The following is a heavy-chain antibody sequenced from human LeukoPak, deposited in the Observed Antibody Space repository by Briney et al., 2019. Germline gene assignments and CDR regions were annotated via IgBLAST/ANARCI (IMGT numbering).Heavy chain of an antibody. CDR3: ARGQFRLSDFDSSAFDY. CDR2: ISYGGSNK. J-gene: IGHJ4*02. V-gene: IGHV3-30*04. Sequence: GGSLRLSCVASGFTFSNYAMHWVRQAPGKGLEWVAVISYGGSNKYYADSVNGRFIISRDNSKNTLYLQMISLSAEDAAVYYCARGQFRLSDFDSSAFDYWGQGTLVTVSS. CDR1: GFTFSNYA. D-gene: IGHD3-22*01.